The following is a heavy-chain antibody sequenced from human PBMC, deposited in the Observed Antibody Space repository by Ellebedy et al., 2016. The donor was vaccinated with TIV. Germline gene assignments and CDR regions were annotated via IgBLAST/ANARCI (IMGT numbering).Heavy chain of an antibody. CDR2: TDLAGSDI. D-gene: IGHD5-12*01. J-gene: IGHJ4*02. CDR3: ARLGYSGYAPDY. Sequence: GESLKISCKGSGYNFTSYWIGWVRQMPGKGPEWMGVTDLAGSDIRYIPSFQGQVTISADKSISIAYLQWISLKASDTAMYYCARLGYSGYAPDYWGQGTLVTVSS. CDR1: GYNFTSYW. V-gene: IGHV5-51*01.